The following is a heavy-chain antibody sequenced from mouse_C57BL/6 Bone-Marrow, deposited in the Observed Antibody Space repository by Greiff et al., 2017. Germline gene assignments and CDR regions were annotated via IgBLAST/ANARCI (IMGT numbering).Heavy chain of an antibody. CDR2: ISGGGGDT. CDR1: GFTFSSYT. CDR3: SRQVTTVLATNYYDV. V-gene: IGHV5-9*01. Sequence: EVQGVESGGGLVKPGGSLKLSCAASGFTFSSYTMSWVRQTPEKRLQWVAAISGGGGDTYYPDSVKGRFTISRDNDKNSLYLQMSSLSSEDTSLYYCSRQVTTVLATNYYDVWGTGTTVTVSS. J-gene: IGHJ1*03. D-gene: IGHD1-1*01.